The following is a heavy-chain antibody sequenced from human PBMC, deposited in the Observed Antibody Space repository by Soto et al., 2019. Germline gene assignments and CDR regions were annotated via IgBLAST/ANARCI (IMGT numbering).Heavy chain of an antibody. CDR3: ARDQGSGLYYYYYGMDV. Sequence: GGSLSLSCAASGFPFSSYWMHWVRQAPGKGLVWVSRINSDGSSTSYADSVKGRFTISRDNAKNTLYLQMNSLRAEDTAVYYCARDQGSGLYYYYYGMDVWGQGTTVTVSS. D-gene: IGHD6-19*01. V-gene: IGHV3-74*01. J-gene: IGHJ6*02. CDR2: INSDGSST. CDR1: GFPFSSYW.